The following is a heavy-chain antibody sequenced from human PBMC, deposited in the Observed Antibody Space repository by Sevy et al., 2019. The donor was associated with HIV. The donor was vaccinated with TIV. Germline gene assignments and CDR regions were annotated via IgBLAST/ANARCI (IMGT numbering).Heavy chain of an antibody. Sequence: ASVKVSCKVTGYTLTGFSMHWVRQTPGKGLEWMGTFDPEDGETIYAQKFQGRVIMTEDTSADTAHLDLSSLRSVETAVYYCATTKDYYDSSGYRFDYWGQGTLVTVSS. CDR2: FDPEDGET. CDR3: ATTKDYYDSSGYRFDY. V-gene: IGHV1-24*01. J-gene: IGHJ4*02. D-gene: IGHD3-22*01. CDR1: GYTLTGFS.